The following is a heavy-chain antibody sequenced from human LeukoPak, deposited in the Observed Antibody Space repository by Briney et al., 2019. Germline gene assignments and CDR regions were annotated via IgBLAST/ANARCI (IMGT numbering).Heavy chain of an antibody. D-gene: IGHD1-26*01. Sequence: PGGSLRLSCAASGFTFSSYWMGWVRQAPGKGLEGVANIKQDGSEKYYVDSVKGRFTISRDNAKNSLYLQMNSLRAEDTAVYYCARVRGSYYPFDYWGQGTLVTVSS. J-gene: IGHJ4*02. V-gene: IGHV3-7*01. CDR2: IKQDGSEK. CDR1: GFTFSSYW. CDR3: ARVRGSYYPFDY.